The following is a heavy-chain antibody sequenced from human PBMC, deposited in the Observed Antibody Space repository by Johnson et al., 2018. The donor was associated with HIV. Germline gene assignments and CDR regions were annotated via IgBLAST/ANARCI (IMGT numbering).Heavy chain of an antibody. D-gene: IGHD3-3*01. CDR2: ISGSGGST. J-gene: IGHJ3*02. CDR3: ARVVSDYNFWSGGRAFDI. CDR1: GFTFSSYA. V-gene: IGHV3-23*04. Sequence: VQLVESGGGLVQPGGSLRLSCAASGFTFSSYAMSWVRQAPGKGLEWVSAISGSGGSTYYADSVKGRFTISRDNSKNTLYLQMNSLRAEDTAVYYCARVVSDYNFWSGGRAFDIWGQGTMVTVSS.